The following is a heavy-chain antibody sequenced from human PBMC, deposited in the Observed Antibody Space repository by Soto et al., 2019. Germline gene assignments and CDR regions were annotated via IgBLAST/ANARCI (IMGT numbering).Heavy chain of an antibody. CDR3: ARHVKRPVVYITMIIPPEFDP. Sequence: SETLSLTCTVSGGSISSSSYYWGWIRQPPGKGLEWIGSIYYSGSTYYNPSLKSRVTISIDTSKNQFSLKLSSVTAAGTAVYYCARHVKRPVVYITMIIPPEFDPWGQGTLVTVSS. J-gene: IGHJ5*02. D-gene: IGHD3-22*01. CDR1: GGSISSSSYY. CDR2: IYYSGST. V-gene: IGHV4-39*01.